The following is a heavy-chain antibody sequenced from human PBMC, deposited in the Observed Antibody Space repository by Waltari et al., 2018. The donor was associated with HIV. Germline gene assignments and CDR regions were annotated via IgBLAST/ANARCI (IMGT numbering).Heavy chain of an antibody. V-gene: IGHV4-59*01. CDR1: GGSISSYY. Sequence: QVQLQESGPGLVKPSETLSLTCTVSGGSISSYYWSWIRQPPGKGLEWIGDIYDSGSTNDNPSLKSRVPISVDTSKNQFSLKLSSVTAADTAVYYCARDKRDGGNHRAYFDYWGQGSLVTVSS. CDR3: ARDKRDGGNHRAYFDY. CDR2: IYDSGST. D-gene: IGHD2-15*01. J-gene: IGHJ4*02.